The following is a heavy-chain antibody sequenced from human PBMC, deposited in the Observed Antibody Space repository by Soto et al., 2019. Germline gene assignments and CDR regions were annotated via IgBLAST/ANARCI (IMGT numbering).Heavy chain of an antibody. Sequence: EVQLVESGGGLVKPGGSLRLSCEASGSTFSNAWMSWARQAPGKGLEWVGRIKSKTDGGTTDYAAPVKGRFTISRDDSKTTLYLQMNSLNTEDTAVYYCTSAALGYSYVPSYWGQVTLVTVSS. CDR2: IKSKTDGGTT. D-gene: IGHD5-18*01. CDR1: GSTFSNAW. V-gene: IGHV3-15*01. J-gene: IGHJ4*02. CDR3: TSAALGYSYVPSY.